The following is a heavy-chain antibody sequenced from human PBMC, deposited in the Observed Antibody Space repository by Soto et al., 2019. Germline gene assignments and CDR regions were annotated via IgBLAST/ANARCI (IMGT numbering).Heavy chain of an antibody. CDR2: INPNSGGT. CDR3: ARAHVGSSWNKYYYGMDV. J-gene: IGHJ6*02. D-gene: IGHD6-13*01. CDR1: GDTFTGYY. V-gene: IGHV1-2*04. Sequence: SVKVSCEASGDTFTGYYMHWVRQAPGQGLEWMGWINPNSGGTNYAQKFQGWVTMTRDTSISTAYMELSRLRSDDTAVYYCARAHVGSSWNKYYYGMDVWGQGTTVTVSS.